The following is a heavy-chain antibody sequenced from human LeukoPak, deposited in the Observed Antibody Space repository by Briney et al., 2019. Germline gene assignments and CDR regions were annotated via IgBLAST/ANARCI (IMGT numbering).Heavy chain of an antibody. CDR3: ARDPSGRPGDWFDP. D-gene: IGHD6-25*01. V-gene: IGHV4-39*07. J-gene: IGHJ5*02. CDR1: GGSISSSNYY. Sequence: PSETLSLTCTVSGGSISSSNYYWGWIRQPPGKGLEWIGSIYYSGSTYYNPSLNSRVTISVDTSKNQFSLKLSSVTAADTAVYYCARDPSGRPGDWFDPWGQGTLVTVSS. CDR2: IYYSGST.